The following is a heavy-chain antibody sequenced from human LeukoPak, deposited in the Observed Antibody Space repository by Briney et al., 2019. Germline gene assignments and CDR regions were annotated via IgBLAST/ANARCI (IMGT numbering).Heavy chain of an antibody. V-gene: IGHV3-30*04. J-gene: IGHJ4*02. D-gene: IGHD2-2*01. CDR3: AKDRGKFIIVVPTAGENFDY. CDR2: ISYDGSNK. CDR1: GFTFSSYA. Sequence: SGGSLRLSCAASGFTFSSYAMHWVRQAPGKGLEWVAVISYDGSNKYYADSVKGRFTISRDNSKNTLYLQLNSLRTEDTAVYYCAKDRGKFIIVVPTAGENFDYWGQGTLVTVSS.